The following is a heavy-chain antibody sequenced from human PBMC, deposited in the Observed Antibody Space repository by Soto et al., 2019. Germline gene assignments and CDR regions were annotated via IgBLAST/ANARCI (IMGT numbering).Heavy chain of an antibody. V-gene: IGHV4-34*01. D-gene: IGHD2-2*01. CDR1: GGSFSGYY. CDR2: INHSGST. J-gene: IGHJ4*02. Sequence: SETLSLTCAVYGGSFSGYYWSWSRQPPGKGLEWIGEINHSGSTNYNPSLKSRVPISVDTSKNQFSLKLSSVTAAGTAVYYCARGRRSSTKVAYWGQGTLVTVSS. CDR3: ARGRRSSTKVAY.